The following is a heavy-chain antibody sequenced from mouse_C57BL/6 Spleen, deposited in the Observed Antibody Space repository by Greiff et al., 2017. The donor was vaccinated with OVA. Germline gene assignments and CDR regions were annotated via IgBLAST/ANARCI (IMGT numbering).Heavy chain of an antibody. CDR3: ARSGDGYSYWYFDV. J-gene: IGHJ1*03. V-gene: IGHV1-80*01. D-gene: IGHD2-3*01. Sequence: QVQLQQSGAELVKPGASVKISCKASGYAFSSYWMNWVKQRPGKGLEWIGQIYPGDGDTNYNGKFKGKATLTADKSSSTAYMQLSSLTSEDSAVYVCARSGDGYSYWYFDVWGTGTTVTVSS. CDR2: IYPGDGDT. CDR1: GYAFSSYW.